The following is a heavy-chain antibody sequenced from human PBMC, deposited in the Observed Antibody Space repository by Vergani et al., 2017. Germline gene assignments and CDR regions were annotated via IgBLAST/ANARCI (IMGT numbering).Heavy chain of an antibody. CDR3: ASKRGACRAAYCHSYDF. CDR2: MDYSGGT. V-gene: IGHV4-39*01. CDR1: GDSVISTDYH. D-gene: IGHD2-15*01. Sequence: QVQLQESGPGLVKPSETLSLTCTVSGDSVISTDYHWGWIRQPPGKGLEWIGSMDYSGGTSYNPSLESRISISFETHKNQFSLRLTSVTAADTAVYYCASKRGACRAAYCHSYDFWGQGTLVGVSS. J-gene: IGHJ4*02.